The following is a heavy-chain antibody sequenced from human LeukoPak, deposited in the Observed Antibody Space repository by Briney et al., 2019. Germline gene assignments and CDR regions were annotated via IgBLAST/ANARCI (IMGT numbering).Heavy chain of an antibody. J-gene: IGHJ4*02. Sequence: SETLSLTCTVSGGSISTSNYYWGWIRQPPGKGLEWIGNIFYSGSTYYSPSLRSRVTISLDTSRNQFFLKLSSVTAADTAVYYCARVIGSYFDYWGQGTLVTVSS. CDR1: GGSISTSNYY. D-gene: IGHD1-26*01. V-gene: IGHV4-39*07. CDR3: ARVIGSYFDY. CDR2: IFYSGST.